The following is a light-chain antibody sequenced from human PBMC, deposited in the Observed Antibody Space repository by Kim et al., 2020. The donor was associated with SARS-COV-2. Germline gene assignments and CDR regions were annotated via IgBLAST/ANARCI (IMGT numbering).Light chain of an antibody. J-gene: IGLJ3*02. CDR2: RNN. CDR1: RNDVGNEG. V-gene: IGLV10-54*01. Sequence: QTATLTCTRTRNDVGNEGATWLQQHQGHPPKLLSSRNNSRPSGISERFSASRSGDTASLTITGLQPEDEADYYCSAWDSSLSAWVFGGGTKLTVL. CDR3: SAWDSSLSAWV.